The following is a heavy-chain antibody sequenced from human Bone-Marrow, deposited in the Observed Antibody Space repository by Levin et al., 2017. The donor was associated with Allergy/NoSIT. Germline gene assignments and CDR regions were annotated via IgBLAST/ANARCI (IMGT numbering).Heavy chain of an antibody. CDR1: GFTFSSYI. J-gene: IGHJ4*02. CDR2: ISSDVSNK. D-gene: IGHD1-26*01. V-gene: IGHV3-30*04. CDR3: ATAGESGSYFDY. Sequence: GGSLRLSCAASGFTFSSYIMHWVRQAPGKGLEWVTVISSDVSNKHYADSVKGRFTISRDNSKNTLYLQMNSLRAEDTAVYYCATAGESGSYFDYWGQGTLVTVSS.